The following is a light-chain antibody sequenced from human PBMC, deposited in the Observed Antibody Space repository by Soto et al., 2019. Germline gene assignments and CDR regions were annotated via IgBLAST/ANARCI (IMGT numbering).Light chain of an antibody. CDR3: QQYYSTPLT. CDR1: QSVLHSSNNKNY. V-gene: IGKV4-1*01. J-gene: IGKJ4*01. Sequence: DIVMTQSPDSLAVSLGERATINCKSSQSVLHSSNNKNYLAWYQQKPGKPPKLLFNWASTRESGVPDRFSGSGSGTDFTLTISSLQSEDVAVYYCQQYYSTPLTFVGGTKVEIK. CDR2: WAS.